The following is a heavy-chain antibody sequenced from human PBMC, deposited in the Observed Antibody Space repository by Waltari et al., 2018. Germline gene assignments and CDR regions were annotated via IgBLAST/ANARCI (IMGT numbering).Heavy chain of an antibody. CDR3: ARDNYGDYEDYYGMDV. D-gene: IGHD4-17*01. V-gene: IGHV4-38-2*02. CDR2: IYHSGST. CDR1: GYSISSGYY. J-gene: IGHJ6*02. Sequence: QVQLQESGPGLVKPSETLSLTCAVSGYSISSGYYWGWIRQPPGKGLEWIGSIYHSGSTNYNPSLKSRVTISVDTSKNQFSLKLSSVTAADTAVYYCARDNYGDYEDYYGMDVWGQGTTVTVSS.